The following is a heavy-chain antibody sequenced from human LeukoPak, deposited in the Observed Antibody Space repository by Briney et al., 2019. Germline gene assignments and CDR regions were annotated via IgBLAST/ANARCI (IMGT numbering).Heavy chain of an antibody. V-gene: IGHV4-4*07. CDR3: ARVRRMVSYFDL. Sequence: SETLSLTCIVSGGSISSYYWSWIRQPAGKGLEWIGRIYTSGSTNYNPSLKSRVTMSVDTSKNQFSLKLSSVTAADTAVYYCARVRRMVSYFDLWGRGTLVIVSS. D-gene: IGHD5-18*01. CDR1: GGSISSYY. CDR2: IYTSGST. J-gene: IGHJ2*01.